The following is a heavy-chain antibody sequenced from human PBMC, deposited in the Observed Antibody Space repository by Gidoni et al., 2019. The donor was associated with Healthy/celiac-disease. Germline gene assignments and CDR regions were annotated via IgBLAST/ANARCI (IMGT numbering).Heavy chain of an antibody. CDR2: IIPIFGTA. CDR1: GGTFSSYA. CDR3: ARDEYYDFWSGPGRGYYYGMDV. J-gene: IGHJ6*02. Sequence: QVQLVQSGAAVKKPGSSVKVSCKASGGTFSSYATSWVRQAPGQGLEWMGGIIPIFGTANDAQKFQGRVTITADESTSTAYMELSSLRSEDTAVYYCARDEYYDFWSGPGRGYYYGMDVWGQGTTVTVSS. V-gene: IGHV1-69*01. D-gene: IGHD3-3*01.